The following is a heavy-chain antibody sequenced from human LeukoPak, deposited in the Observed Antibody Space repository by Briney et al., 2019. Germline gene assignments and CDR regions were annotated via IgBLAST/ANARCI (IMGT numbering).Heavy chain of an antibody. CDR1: GFTFSSYA. J-gene: IGHJ4*02. CDR3: AKAGNIRFDY. D-gene: IGHD2/OR15-2a*01. V-gene: IGHV3-23*01. CDR2: ISGSDGST. Sequence: PGGSLRLSCAASGFTFSSYAMSWVRQAPGKGLECVSSISGSDGSTYYADSVKDRFTISRDNSKNTLYLQMNSLRAEDTAVYYCAKAGNIRFDYWGQGTLVTVSS.